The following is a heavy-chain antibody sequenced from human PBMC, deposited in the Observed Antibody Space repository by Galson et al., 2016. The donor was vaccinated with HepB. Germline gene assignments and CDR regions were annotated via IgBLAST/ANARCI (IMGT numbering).Heavy chain of an antibody. CDR1: GGSVSSSSHY. CDR3: ARRPTYAYFFDS. CDR2: FYYTGST. V-gene: IGHV4-39*01. D-gene: IGHD2/OR15-2a*01. Sequence: ETLSLTCTVSGGSVSSSSHYWGWIRQPPGKGLEWIGNFYYTGSTYYNPSLKTRVTISVDTSRNLVSLNLTSLPAADTAVYFFARRPTYAYFFDSWGQGTLVAVSS. J-gene: IGHJ4*02.